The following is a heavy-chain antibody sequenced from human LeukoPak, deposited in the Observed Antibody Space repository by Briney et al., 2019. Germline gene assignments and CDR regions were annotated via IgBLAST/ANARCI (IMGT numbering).Heavy chain of an antibody. V-gene: IGHV3-74*01. CDR2: ISSDGSST. CDR3: ARARLGYGDTVDY. J-gene: IGHJ4*02. Sequence: GGSLRLSCAASGXTLSSYWMHWVRQVPGKGLVWVSRISSDGSSTSYADSVKGRFTISRDNAKNTLYLQINSLSAEDTAVYYCARARLGYGDTVDYWGQGTLVTVSS. CDR1: GXTLSSYW. D-gene: IGHD4-17*01.